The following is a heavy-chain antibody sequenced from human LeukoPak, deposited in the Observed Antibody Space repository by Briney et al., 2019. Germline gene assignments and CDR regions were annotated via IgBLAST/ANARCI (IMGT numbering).Heavy chain of an antibody. CDR3: AREYSSSHDYYMDV. J-gene: IGHJ6*03. V-gene: IGHV3-30*04. CDR2: ISYDGSNK. D-gene: IGHD6-13*01. CDR1: GFTFGDYT. Sequence: PGGSLRLSCTGSGFTFGDYTMSWVRQAPGKGLEWVAVISYDGSNKYYADSVKGRFTISRDNSKNTLYLQMNSLRSEDTAVYYCAREYSSSHDYYMDVWGKGTTVTISS.